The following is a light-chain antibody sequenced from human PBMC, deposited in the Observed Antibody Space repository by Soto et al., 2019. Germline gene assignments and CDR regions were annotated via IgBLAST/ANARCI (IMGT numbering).Light chain of an antibody. Sequence: EIVLSQSPAILSLSPGDRATLSCRATQPVSSFLAWYQQKPGQAPRLLIYDTSNRATGVPARFSASGSGTDFTLTISSLAPEDFAVYFCQQRYNWPPTFGQGTKLEIK. CDR2: DTS. CDR3: QQRYNWPPT. J-gene: IGKJ2*01. CDR1: QPVSSF. V-gene: IGKV3-11*01.